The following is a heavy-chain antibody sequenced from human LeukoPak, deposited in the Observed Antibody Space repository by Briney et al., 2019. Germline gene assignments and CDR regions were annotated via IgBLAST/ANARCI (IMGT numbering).Heavy chain of an antibody. CDR3: AKDNRYCSSTSCPRENWFDP. CDR2: ISWNSGSI. Sequence: DRSLRLSCAASGFTFDDYAMHWVRQAPGKGLEWVSGISWNSGSIGYADSVKGRFTISRDNAKNSLYLQMNSLRAEDTALYYCAKDNRYCSSTSCPRENWFDPWGQGTLVTVSS. CDR1: GFTFDDYA. D-gene: IGHD2-2*01. V-gene: IGHV3-9*01. J-gene: IGHJ5*02.